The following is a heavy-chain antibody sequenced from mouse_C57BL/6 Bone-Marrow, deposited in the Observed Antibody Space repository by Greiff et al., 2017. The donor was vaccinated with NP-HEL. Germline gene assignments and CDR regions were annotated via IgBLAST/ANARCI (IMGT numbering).Heavy chain of an antibody. Sequence: EVQRVESGPELVKPGASVKISCKASGYSFTGYYMNWVKQSPEKSLEWIGEINPSTGGTTYNQKFKAKATLTVDKSSSTAYMQLKSLTSEDSAVYYCARDNPPFAYWGQGTLVTVSA. J-gene: IGHJ3*01. V-gene: IGHV1-42*01. D-gene: IGHD1-3*01. CDR1: GYSFTGYY. CDR2: INPSTGGT. CDR3: ARDNPPFAY.